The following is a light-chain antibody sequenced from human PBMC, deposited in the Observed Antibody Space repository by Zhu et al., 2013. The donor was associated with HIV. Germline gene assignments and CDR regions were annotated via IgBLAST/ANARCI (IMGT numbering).Light chain of an antibody. Sequence: DIQMTQSPPSLSASVGDRVTITCRASQDVANYLAWFQQKPGKAPKSLMYGASTLQSGIPSRFSGSGSGADFTLTISSLQAEDVAVYYCQQYYSTPPYTFGQGTKLEIK. J-gene: IGKJ2*01. CDR2: GAS. CDR3: QQYYSTPPYT. CDR1: QDVANY. V-gene: IGKV1-16*01.